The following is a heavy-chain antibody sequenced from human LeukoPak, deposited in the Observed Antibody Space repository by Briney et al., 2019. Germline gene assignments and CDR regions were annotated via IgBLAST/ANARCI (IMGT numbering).Heavy chain of an antibody. CDR3: ARDYGSGSYMDYMDV. Sequence: SVKVSCKASGYTFTSYGISWVRQAPGQGLEWMGGIIPIFGTANYAQKFQGRVTITADESTSTAYMELSSLRSEDTAVYYCARDYGSGSYMDYMDVWGKGTTVTISS. D-gene: IGHD3-10*01. J-gene: IGHJ6*03. V-gene: IGHV1-69*13. CDR2: IIPIFGTA. CDR1: GYTFTSYG.